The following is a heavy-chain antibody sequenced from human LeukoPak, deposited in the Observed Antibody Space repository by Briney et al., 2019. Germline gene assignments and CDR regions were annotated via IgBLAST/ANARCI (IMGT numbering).Heavy chain of an antibody. CDR1: GYSENFYG. J-gene: IGHJ4*01. CDR3: ATGREMEWETYYFDY. CDR2: ISAQHGQT. D-gene: IGHD1-26*01. Sequence: GASVKVSCKTSGYSENFYGITWVRQVAGQGLEWMGWISAQHGQTEYAPNSQDRVTMTTDTYTNTAYMELSSLRSEDTAVYYCATGREMEWETYYFDYWGHGTLVTVSS. V-gene: IGHV1-18*01.